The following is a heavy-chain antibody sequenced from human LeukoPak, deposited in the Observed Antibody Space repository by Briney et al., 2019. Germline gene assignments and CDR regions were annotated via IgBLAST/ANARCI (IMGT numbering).Heavy chain of an antibody. CDR1: GFTFSSYA. J-gene: IGHJ4*02. Sequence: PGGSLRLSCAASGFTFSSYAMHWVRQSPGRGLEWVALISYDGTNKYYADSVKGRFTISRDNSKNTLYLQMSSLRAEDTAVYYCVKDGLVDFDYWGQGTLVTVSS. V-gene: IGHV3-30*14. D-gene: IGHD6-19*01. CDR3: VKDGLVDFDY. CDR2: ISYDGTNK.